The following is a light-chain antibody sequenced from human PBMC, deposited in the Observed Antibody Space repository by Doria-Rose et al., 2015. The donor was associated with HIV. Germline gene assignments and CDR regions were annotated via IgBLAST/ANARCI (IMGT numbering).Light chain of an antibody. Sequence: PSSLSASVGDRVTITCQASQDINNYLNWYQQKPGKAPKLLIYDASNLETGVPSRFSGSGSGTDFTFTISSLQPEDIATYYCQQYDNLPLFTFGPGTKVEIK. CDR2: DAS. J-gene: IGKJ3*01. CDR3: QQYDNLPLFT. V-gene: IGKV1-33*01. CDR1: QDINNY.